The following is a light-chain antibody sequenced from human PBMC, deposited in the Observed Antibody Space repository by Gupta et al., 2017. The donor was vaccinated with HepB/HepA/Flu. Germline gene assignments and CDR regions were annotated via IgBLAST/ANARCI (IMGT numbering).Light chain of an antibody. CDR3: QQYGSPPLT. J-gene: IGKJ4*01. Sequence: PGERATLSCRASQSVSGNSIAWYQQRPGQAPGLVIYGASNRANGLPENFNGSGSGTDFTLTISRLEPEDFAVYYCQQYGSPPLTFGGGTKVEIK. CDR2: GAS. CDR1: QSVSGNS. V-gene: IGKV3-20*01.